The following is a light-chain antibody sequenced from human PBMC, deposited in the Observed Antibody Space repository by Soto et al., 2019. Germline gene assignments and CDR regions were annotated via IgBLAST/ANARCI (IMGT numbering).Light chain of an antibody. CDR2: AAS. CDR3: LQLLWYPIT. V-gene: IGKV1-9*01. J-gene: IGKJ5*01. Sequence: DIQMTQSPSILSASVGNRITITCRDSQSISSWLAWYPQKSGKAPKVMIYAASTLQRGVPLRFRGRGAGTSFTRSICSLQPEDVETDDCLQLLWYPITFGLGTRLEIK. CDR1: QSISSW.